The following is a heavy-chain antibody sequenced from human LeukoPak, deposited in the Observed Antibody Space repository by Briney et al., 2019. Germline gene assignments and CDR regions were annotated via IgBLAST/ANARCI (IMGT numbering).Heavy chain of an antibody. CDR2: ISWNSGSI. Sequence: GGSLRLSCAASGFTFDDYAMHWVRQAPGKGLEWVSGISWNSGSIGYADSVKGRFTISRDNAKNSLYLQMNSLRAEDTAVYYCRRSIAAAPGGDYWGQGTLVTVSS. J-gene: IGHJ4*02. D-gene: IGHD6-13*01. CDR3: RRSIAAAPGGDY. CDR1: GFTFDDYA. V-gene: IGHV3-9*01.